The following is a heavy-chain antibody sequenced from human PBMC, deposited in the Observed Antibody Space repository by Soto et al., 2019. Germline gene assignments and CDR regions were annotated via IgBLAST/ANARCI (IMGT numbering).Heavy chain of an antibody. CDR3: AKAHRQLVSLSYFDY. CDR1: GFTFSIYA. CDR2: ISYDGSNK. D-gene: IGHD6-6*01. Sequence: WGSLRISCATSGFTFSIYAMPWVRQAPGKGLEWVAVISYDGSNKYYADSVKGRFTISRDNSKNTLYLQMNSLRAEDTAVYYCAKAHRQLVSLSYFDYWGQGTLVTVSS. J-gene: IGHJ4*02. V-gene: IGHV3-30-3*01.